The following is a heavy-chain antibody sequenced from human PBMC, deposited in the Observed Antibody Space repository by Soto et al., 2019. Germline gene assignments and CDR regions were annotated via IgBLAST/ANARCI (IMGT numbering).Heavy chain of an antibody. J-gene: IGHJ3*02. CDR1: GFTFSSYS. CDR2: ISSSSSYI. Sequence: GGSLRLSCAASGFTFSSYSMNWVRQAPGKGLEWVSSISSSSSYIYYADSVKGRFTISRDNAKNSLYLQMNSLRAEDTAVYYCARDRRYYDCSGYWESAFVIWGQGTMVTVS. V-gene: IGHV3-21*01. CDR3: ARDRRYYDCSGYWESAFVI. D-gene: IGHD3-22*01.